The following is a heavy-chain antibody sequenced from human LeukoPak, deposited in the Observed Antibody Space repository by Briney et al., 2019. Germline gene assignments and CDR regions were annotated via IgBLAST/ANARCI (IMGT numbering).Heavy chain of an antibody. CDR2: IWSDSTNK. D-gene: IGHD4-17*01. CDR1: GFTFSTYA. CDR3: ARDRLTTVTTFHFDY. V-gene: IGHV3-33*01. Sequence: GGALRLSCAASGFTFSTYAMHCVRQAPGKGLEWVAVIWSDSTNKYYADSVRGRFTISRDNSKSTLYLQMSSLRAEDTAMYYCARDRLTTVTTFHFDYWGQGTLVTVSS. J-gene: IGHJ4*02.